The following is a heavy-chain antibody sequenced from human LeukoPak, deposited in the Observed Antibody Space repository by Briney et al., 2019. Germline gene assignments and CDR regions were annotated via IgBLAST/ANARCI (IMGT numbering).Heavy chain of an antibody. CDR2: ISSSSSYI. CDR1: GFTFSSYS. D-gene: IGHD3-3*01. Sequence: KTGGSLRLSCAASGFTFSSYSMNWVRQAPGKGLEWVSSISSSSSYIYYADSVKGRFTISRDNAKNSLYLQMNSLRAEDTAVYYCARGGVVLRYPWGQGTLVTVSS. V-gene: IGHV3-21*04. CDR3: ARGGVVLRYP. J-gene: IGHJ5*02.